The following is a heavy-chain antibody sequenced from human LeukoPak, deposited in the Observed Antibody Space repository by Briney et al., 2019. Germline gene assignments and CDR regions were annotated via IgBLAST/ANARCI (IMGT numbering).Heavy chain of an antibody. D-gene: IGHD4-17*01. J-gene: IGHJ3*02. CDR1: GGSFSGYY. Sequence: SETLSLTCAVYGGSFSGYYWSWIRQPPGKGLEWIGESNHSEDTTYNPSPQSRVTISVDTSKNQFSLKLSSVTAADTAVYYCARNGATGGAFDIWGQGTMVTVSS. V-gene: IGHV4-34*01. CDR2: SNHSEDT. CDR3: ARNGATGGAFDI.